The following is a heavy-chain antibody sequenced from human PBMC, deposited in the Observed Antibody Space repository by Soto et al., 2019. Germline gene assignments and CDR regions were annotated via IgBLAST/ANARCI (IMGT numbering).Heavy chain of an antibody. CDR2: IIPLFGTA. Sequence: QVQLVQSGAEVKKPGSSVKVSCKASGGTFSSFGFNWVRQDPGQGLEWMGGIIPLFGTANYAEKFQGRVTISADEGTSTASMELIGLRSEDTAIYYCARDRSMDGYNSRSFDYWGQGTLVTVS. CDR1: GGTFSSFG. V-gene: IGHV1-69*01. CDR3: ARDRSMDGYNSRSFDY. D-gene: IGHD5-12*01. J-gene: IGHJ4*02.